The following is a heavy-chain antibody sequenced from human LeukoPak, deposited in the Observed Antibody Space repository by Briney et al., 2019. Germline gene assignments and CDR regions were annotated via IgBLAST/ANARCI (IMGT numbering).Heavy chain of an antibody. CDR2: ISPGGTI. Sequence: GGSLRLSCAASGFSFSIYAMSWVRQAPGKGLEWVSAISPGGTIYYLDSVKGRFTISRDNSKNTLYLQMNSLTAEDTAVYYCARMNGDCGMGKAYYFDYWGQGTLVTVSS. CDR3: ARMNGDCGMGKAYYFDY. D-gene: IGHD2-21*02. J-gene: IGHJ4*02. V-gene: IGHV3-23*01. CDR1: GFSFSIYA.